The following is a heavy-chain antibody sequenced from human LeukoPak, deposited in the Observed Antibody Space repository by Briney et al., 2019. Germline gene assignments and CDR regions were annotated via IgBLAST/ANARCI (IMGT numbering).Heavy chain of an antibody. CDR3: ARGGYDFWSGYCDY. D-gene: IGHD3-3*01. V-gene: IGHV4-59*01. Sequence: SSETLSLTCTVSGGSISSYYWSWIRQPPGKGLEWIGYIYYSGSTNYNPSLKSRVTISVDTSKNQFSLKLSSVTAADTAVYYCARGGYDFWSGYCDYWGQGTLVTVSS. CDR1: GGSISSYY. J-gene: IGHJ4*02. CDR2: IYYSGST.